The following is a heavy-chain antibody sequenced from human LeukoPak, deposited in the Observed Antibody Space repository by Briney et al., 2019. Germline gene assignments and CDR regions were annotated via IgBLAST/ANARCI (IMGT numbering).Heavy chain of an antibody. V-gene: IGHV3-15*01. D-gene: IGHD3-9*01. CDR2: IKSKTDGGTT. J-gene: IGHJ5*02. CDR3: TTSVLRYSDWLHNWFDP. CDR1: GFTFSNAW. Sequence: GGSLRLSCAASGFTFSNAWMSWVRQAPGKGLEWVGRIKSKTDGGTTDYAAPVKGRFTISRDDSKNTLYLQMNSLKTEDTAVYYCTTSVLRYSDWLHNWFDPWGQGTLVTVSS.